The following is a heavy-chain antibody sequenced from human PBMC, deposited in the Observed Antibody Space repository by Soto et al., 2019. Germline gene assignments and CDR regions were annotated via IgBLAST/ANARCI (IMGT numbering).Heavy chain of an antibody. J-gene: IGHJ4*02. CDR1: GGSASGGGDY. CDR3: ARDRRDGYFDDY. V-gene: IGHV4-61*08. D-gene: IGHD3-22*01. Sequence: QVQLRESGPGLVKPSETLSLTCIVSGGSASGGGDYWSWIRQPPGKGPEWMGYIYNSVTTNYNPALRSRRTTSLYTSKNQLPPNLSSVTAADTAVCYCARDRRDGYFDDYWGQGTLVTVSS. CDR2: IYNSVTT.